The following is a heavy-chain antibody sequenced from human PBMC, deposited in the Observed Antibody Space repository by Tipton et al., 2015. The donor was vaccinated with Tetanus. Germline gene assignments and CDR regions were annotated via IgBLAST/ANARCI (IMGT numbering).Heavy chain of an antibody. D-gene: IGHD2-15*01. CDR1: GGSISDKKYY. CDR3: AKQEDNWFDP. J-gene: IGHJ5*02. CDR2: ISSSGRT. Sequence: TLSLTCTVSGGSISDKKYYWGWIRQPPGKGLEWIGSISSSGRTYYSPSLMSRVTMSVDTSKKHFSLRLASVTAADTAVYYCAKQEDNWFDPWGQGTLVTVTS. V-gene: IGHV4-39*01.